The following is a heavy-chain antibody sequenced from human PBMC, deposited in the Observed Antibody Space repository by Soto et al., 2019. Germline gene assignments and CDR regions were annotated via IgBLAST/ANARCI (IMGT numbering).Heavy chain of an antibody. CDR3: ARQDRDGYSNDFDY. J-gene: IGHJ4*02. V-gene: IGHV4-39*01. D-gene: IGHD4-4*01. CDR2: IYYSGST. CDR1: GGSISSSSYY. Sequence: SETLSLTCTVSGGSISSSSYYWGWIRQPPGKGLEWIGSIYYSGSTYYNPSLKSRVTISVDTSKNQFSLKLSSVTAADTAVYYCARQDRDGYSNDFDYWGQGTLVTVSS.